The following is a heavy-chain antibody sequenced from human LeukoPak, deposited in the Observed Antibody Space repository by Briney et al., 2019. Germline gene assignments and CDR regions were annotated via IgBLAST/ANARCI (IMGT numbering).Heavy chain of an antibody. CDR3: ARGHAFDGDNWFDP. CDR1: GYTFTGYY. Sequence: GASVKVSCKASGYTFTGYYMHWVRQAPGQGLEWMGRIYPHSGGTIYAQKFQGRVTMTRDTSISTAYMELSSLRSDDTAVYYCARGHAFDGDNWFDPWGQGTLVTVSS. J-gene: IGHJ5*02. CDR2: IYPHSGGT. D-gene: IGHD3-10*01. V-gene: IGHV1-2*06.